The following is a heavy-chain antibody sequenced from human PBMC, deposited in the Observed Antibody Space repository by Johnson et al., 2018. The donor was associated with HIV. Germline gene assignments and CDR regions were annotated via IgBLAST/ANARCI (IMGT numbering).Heavy chain of an antibody. CDR1: GFTFSSYG. CDR2: IRYDGSNK. Sequence: QMLLVESGGGVVQPGGSLRLSCAASGFTFSSYGMHWVRQAPGKGLEWVAFIRYDGSNKYYADSVKGRFTISRDNSKNTLYLQMNSLRAEDTAVYYCVKDQEGATGSFDIWGQGTMVTVSS. V-gene: IGHV3-30*02. D-gene: IGHD1-26*01. CDR3: VKDQEGATGSFDI. J-gene: IGHJ3*02.